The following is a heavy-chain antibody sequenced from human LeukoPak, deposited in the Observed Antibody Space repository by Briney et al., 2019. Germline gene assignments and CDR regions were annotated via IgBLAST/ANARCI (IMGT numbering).Heavy chain of an antibody. CDR3: VRDRGRSYGYYFLH. V-gene: IGHV3-21*01. CDR1: GFIFNSYS. D-gene: IGHD1-26*01. Sequence: ASLRLSCAASGFIFNSYSMYWGRQAPGKGLEWVSSISSSSSHMFYADSVKGRFSISRDNANNSLYLQMHSLRAEDTAVYYCVRDRGRSYGYYFLHWGQGTLVTVSS. CDR2: ISSSSSHM. J-gene: IGHJ1*01.